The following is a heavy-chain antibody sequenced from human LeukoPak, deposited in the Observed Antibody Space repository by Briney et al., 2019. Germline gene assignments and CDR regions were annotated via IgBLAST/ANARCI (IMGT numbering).Heavy chain of an antibody. CDR2: INWNGGST. V-gene: IGHV3-20*04. CDR1: GFTFDDYG. Sequence: GGSLRLSCAASGFTFDDYGMSWVRQAPGKGLEWVSGINWNGGSTGYADSVKGRFTISRDNAKNSLYLQMNSLKAEDTALYYCARFDVGYYYYMDVWGKGTTVTVSS. D-gene: IGHD1-26*01. CDR3: ARFDVGYYYYMDV. J-gene: IGHJ6*03.